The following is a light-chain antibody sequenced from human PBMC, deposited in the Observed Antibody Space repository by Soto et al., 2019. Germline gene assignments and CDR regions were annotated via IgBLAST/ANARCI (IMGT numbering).Light chain of an antibody. CDR3: SSYTSSSSNYV. Sequence: QSALTQPASVSGSPGQSITISCTGTSSDVGGYNYVSWYQQHPGKAPKLMNYDVSNRPSGVSNRFSGSKSGNTASLTISGLQAEDEADYYCSSYTSSSSNYVFGTGTQLTVL. V-gene: IGLV2-14*01. CDR2: DVS. J-gene: IGLJ1*01. CDR1: SSDVGGYNY.